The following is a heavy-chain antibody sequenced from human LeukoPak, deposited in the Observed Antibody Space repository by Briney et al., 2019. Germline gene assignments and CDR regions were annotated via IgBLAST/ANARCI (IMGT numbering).Heavy chain of an antibody. CDR3: GHSGIYYLFDY. J-gene: IGHJ4*02. D-gene: IGHD1-26*01. Sequence: SETLSLTCIVSGGSISSNSYYGCWGRQPPAEVLEWIGSIYYSGSTYYNPSIKSRVNISVDTSKNQFSLKLRSVTAADTAVYYCGHSGIYYLFDYWGQGSLVTVSS. CDR2: IYYSGST. CDR1: GGSISSNSYY. V-gene: IGHV4-39*01.